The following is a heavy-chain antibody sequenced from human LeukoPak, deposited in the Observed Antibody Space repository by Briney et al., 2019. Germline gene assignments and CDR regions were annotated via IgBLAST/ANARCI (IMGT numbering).Heavy chain of an antibody. J-gene: IGHJ3*01. CDR1: GGSISSSSYY. D-gene: IGHD6-6*01. Sequence: SETLSLTCTVSGGSISSSSYYWGWIRQPPGKGLEWIGSIYYSGSTNYNPSLKSRATISVDTSKNQFSLKLRSVTAADTAVYYCARGLHTRSSGRRFDVFELWGQGTMVTVSS. CDR3: ARGLHTRSSGRRFDVFEL. V-gene: IGHV4-39*07. CDR2: IYYSGST.